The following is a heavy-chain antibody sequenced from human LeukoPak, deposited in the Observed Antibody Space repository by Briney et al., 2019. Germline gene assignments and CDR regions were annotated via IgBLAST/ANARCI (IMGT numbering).Heavy chain of an antibody. V-gene: IGHV3-9*01. Sequence: GRSLRLSCAASGFTFDDYAMHWVRQAPGKGLEWVSGISWNSGSIGYADSVKGRFTISRDNAKNSLYLQMNSLRAEDTAVYYCASHLWVFGVVITPFDYWGQGTLVTVSS. CDR2: ISWNSGSI. J-gene: IGHJ4*02. D-gene: IGHD3-3*01. CDR3: ASHLWVFGVVITPFDY. CDR1: GFTFDDYA.